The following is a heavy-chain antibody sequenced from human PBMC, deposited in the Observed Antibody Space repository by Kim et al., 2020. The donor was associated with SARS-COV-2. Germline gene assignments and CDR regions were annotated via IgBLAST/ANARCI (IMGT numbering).Heavy chain of an antibody. D-gene: IGHD3-9*01. CDR2: IKSKTDGGTT. CDR3: TSRGSITIYQGMDV. CDR1: GFTFSNAW. J-gene: IGHJ6*02. V-gene: IGHV3-15*01. Sequence: GGSLRLSCAASGFTFSNAWMSWVRQAPGKGLEWVGRIKSKTDGGTTDYAAPGKGRFTISRDDSKNTLYLQMNSLKTEDTAVYYCTSRGSITIYQGMDVWGQGTTVTVSS.